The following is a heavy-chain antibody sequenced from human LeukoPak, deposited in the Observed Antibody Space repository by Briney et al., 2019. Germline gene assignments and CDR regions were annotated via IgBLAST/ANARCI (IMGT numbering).Heavy chain of an antibody. CDR3: ARGGGLLWFGELLLGGRPNWFDP. V-gene: IGHV4-39*07. Sequence: PSETLSLTCTVSGGSISSSSYYWGRIRQPPGKGLDGVGSIYYSGSTYYNTSLQRRVTISVDTTKNQFSLKLSSVTAADTAVYYCARGGGLLWFGELLLGGRPNWFDPWGQGTLVTVSS. CDR2: IYYSGST. J-gene: IGHJ5*02. CDR1: GGSISSSSYY. D-gene: IGHD3-10*01.